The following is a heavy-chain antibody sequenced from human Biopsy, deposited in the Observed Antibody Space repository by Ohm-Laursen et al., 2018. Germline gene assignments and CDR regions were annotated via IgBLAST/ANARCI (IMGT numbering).Heavy chain of an antibody. Sequence: GTLSLTCTVSGGSINSYYWSWMRQPAGKGLEWIGRLFTSGTTNYSPSLNNRVTMSVDTSKNQFSLRRTSVTAADTAVYYCVRGGSGSFPFDYWGPGTLVTVSS. CDR3: VRGGSGSFPFDY. CDR2: LFTSGTT. CDR1: GGSINSYY. J-gene: IGHJ4*02. D-gene: IGHD3-10*01. V-gene: IGHV4-4*07.